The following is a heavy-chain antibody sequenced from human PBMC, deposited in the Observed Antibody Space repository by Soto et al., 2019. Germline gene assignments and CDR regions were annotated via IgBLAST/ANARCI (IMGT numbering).Heavy chain of an antibody. CDR2: IDWDDDK. Sequence: SGPTLVNPTQTLTLTCTFSGFSLSTSGMCVSWIRQPPGKALEWLALIDWDDDKYYSTSLKTRLTISKDNSKNQVVLTMTNMDPLDTATYYCARGYSGYYYYGMDVWGPGTTVTVSS. CDR1: GFSLSTSGMC. V-gene: IGHV2-70*01. J-gene: IGHJ6*02. D-gene: IGHD1-26*01. CDR3: ARGYSGYYYYGMDV.